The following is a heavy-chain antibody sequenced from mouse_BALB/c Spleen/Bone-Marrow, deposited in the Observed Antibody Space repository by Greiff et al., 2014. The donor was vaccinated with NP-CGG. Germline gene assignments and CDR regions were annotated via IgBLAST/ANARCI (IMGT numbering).Heavy chain of an antibody. V-gene: IGHV14-3*02. Sequence: VQLQQSGAELVKPGASVKLSCTASGFNIKDTYMHWVKQRPEQGLEWIGRIDPANGNTKYDPKFPGKATITADTSSNTAYLQLSSLTSEDTAVYYCANYYYGSSLFAYWGQGTLVTVSA. CDR2: IDPANGNT. J-gene: IGHJ3*01. CDR1: GFNIKDTY. CDR3: ANYYYGSSLFAY. D-gene: IGHD1-1*01.